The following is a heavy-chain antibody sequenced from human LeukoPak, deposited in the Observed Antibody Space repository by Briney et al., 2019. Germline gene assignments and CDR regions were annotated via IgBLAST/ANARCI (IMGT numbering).Heavy chain of an antibody. Sequence: GGSLRLSCAASGSTFSIYAMSWVRQAPGKGLAWVSGLNEDGGYTYYADSVKGRFTISRDNSKNTLYLQMNTLRAEDTAVYYCAKGSGPWFGDLNLDYWGQGTLVTVSS. CDR2: LNEDGGYT. V-gene: IGHV3-23*01. CDR3: AKGSGPWFGDLNLDY. J-gene: IGHJ4*02. D-gene: IGHD3-10*01. CDR1: GSTFSIYA.